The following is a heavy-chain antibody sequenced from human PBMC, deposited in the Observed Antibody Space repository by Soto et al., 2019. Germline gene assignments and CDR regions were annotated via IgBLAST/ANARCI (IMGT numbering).Heavy chain of an antibody. J-gene: IGHJ6*02. D-gene: IGHD3-16*02. CDR3: ARESNDYVWGSYRPRDYYYGIDV. CDR2: IYYSGST. CDR1: GGSISSGGYY. Sequence: QVQLQESGPGLVKPSQTLSLTCTVSGGSISSGGYYWSWIRQHPGKGLEWIGYIYYSGSTYYNPYLKSRRTKSVDTPKNQFSLKLSAVTAAVTAVYYCARESNDYVWGSYRPRDYYYGIDVWGQGTTVTVSS. V-gene: IGHV4-31*03.